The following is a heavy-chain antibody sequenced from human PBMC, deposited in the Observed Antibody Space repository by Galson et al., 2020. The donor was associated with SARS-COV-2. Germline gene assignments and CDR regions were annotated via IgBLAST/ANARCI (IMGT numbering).Heavy chain of an antibody. J-gene: IGHJ5*01. D-gene: IGHD2-2*02. V-gene: IGHV1-24*01. CDR3: ATAPPYCCSTSGHITWFDS. CDR1: GYTLTELS. Sequence: ASVNVACTVSGYTLTELSMHWVRHAPGTGQEWMGGFDPEDGETSYAQQIQRRVTMTADTATDTAYTELSSMRSEDTAVYLSATAPPYCCSTSGHITWFDSWGQGTLVTVSS. CDR2: FDPEDGET.